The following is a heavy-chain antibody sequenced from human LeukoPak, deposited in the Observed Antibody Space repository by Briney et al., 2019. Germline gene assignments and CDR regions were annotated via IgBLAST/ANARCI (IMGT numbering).Heavy chain of an antibody. CDR3: AREGCSSTSCYTPYYYGMDV. Sequence: PGGSLRLSCAASGFTFSSYSMNWVRQAPGKGLEWVSSISSSSSYIYYADSVKGRFTISRDNAKNSLYLQMNSLRAEDTAVYYCAREGCSSTSCYTPYYYGMDVWGQGTTVTVSS. J-gene: IGHJ6*02. CDR2: ISSSSSYI. D-gene: IGHD2-2*02. V-gene: IGHV3-21*01. CDR1: GFTFSSYS.